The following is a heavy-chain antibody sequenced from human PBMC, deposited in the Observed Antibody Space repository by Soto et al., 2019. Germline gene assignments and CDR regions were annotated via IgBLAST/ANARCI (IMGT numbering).Heavy chain of an antibody. CDR1: GGSISSGDYY. V-gene: IGHV4-30-4*01. CDR3: ARAGGPDYYYYGMDV. J-gene: IGHJ6*02. Sequence: QVQLQESGPGLVKPSQTLSLTCTVSGGSISSGDYYWSWIRQPPGKGLEGIGYIYYSGSTYYNPSLKSRVTISVDTSKNQFSLKLSSVTAADTAVYYCARAGGPDYYYYGMDVWGQGTTVTVSS. D-gene: IGHD3-16*01. CDR2: IYYSGST.